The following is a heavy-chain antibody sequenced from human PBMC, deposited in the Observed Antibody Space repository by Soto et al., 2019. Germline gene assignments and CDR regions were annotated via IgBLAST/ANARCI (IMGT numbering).Heavy chain of an antibody. CDR3: ARQATDPAAFDI. CDR2: VYNSGST. D-gene: IGHD1-26*01. Sequence: PSETLSLTCTVSGGSISSNYWTWIRQPPGKGLEWIGYVYNSGSTNYNPSLKSRVTISEDTSKNQFSLKLSSVTAADTAVYYCARQATDPAAFDIWGQGTMVTVSS. V-gene: IGHV4-59*08. J-gene: IGHJ3*02. CDR1: GGSISSNY.